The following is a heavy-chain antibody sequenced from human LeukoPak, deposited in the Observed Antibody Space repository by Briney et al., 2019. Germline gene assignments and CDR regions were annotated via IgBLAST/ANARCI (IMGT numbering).Heavy chain of an antibody. CDR1: GFTFSHYG. V-gene: IGHV3-30*03. CDR3: ASWPGGWYGEDS. Sequence: PGRSLRLSCAASGFTFSHYGLHWVRQAPGKGLEWVALISPDGSYKDYADSVKGRFTISRDNSKNTLYLEMNSLRGVDTAVYYCASWPGGWYGEDSWGQGTLVTVSS. D-gene: IGHD6-19*01. J-gene: IGHJ4*02. CDR2: ISPDGSYK.